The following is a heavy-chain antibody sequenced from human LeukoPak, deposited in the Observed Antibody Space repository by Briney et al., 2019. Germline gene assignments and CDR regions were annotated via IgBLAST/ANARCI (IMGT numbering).Heavy chain of an antibody. D-gene: IGHD3-10*01. CDR2: INHSGST. V-gene: IGHV4-34*01. Sequence: NPSETLSLTCAVYGGSFSGYYWSWIRQPPGKGLEWIGEINHSGSTNYNPSLKSRVTISVDTSKNQFSLKLSSVTAADTAVYYCARGLLWFGELLGFDPWGQGTLVTVSS. CDR3: ARGLLWFGELLGFDP. J-gene: IGHJ5*02. CDR1: GGSFSGYY.